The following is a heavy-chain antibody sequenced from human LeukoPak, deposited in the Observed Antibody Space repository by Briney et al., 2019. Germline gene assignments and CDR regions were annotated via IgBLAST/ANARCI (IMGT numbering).Heavy chain of an antibody. V-gene: IGHV3-48*03. CDR2: ISSSGSTI. D-gene: IGHD3-22*01. J-gene: IGHJ4*02. Sequence: PGGSLRLSCAASGFTFSSYEMNWVRQAPGKGLDWVSYISSSGSTIYYADSVKGRFTISRDNAKNSLYLQMNSLRAEDTAVYYCAREPYDSSGYHSEYFDYWGQGTLVTVSS. CDR1: GFTFSSYE. CDR3: AREPYDSSGYHSEYFDY.